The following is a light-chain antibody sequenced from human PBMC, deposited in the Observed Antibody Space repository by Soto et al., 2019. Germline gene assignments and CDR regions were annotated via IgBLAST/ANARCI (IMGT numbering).Light chain of an antibody. CDR3: SSYTSSYTDV. V-gene: IGLV2-14*01. CDR2: DVT. CDR1: SSDVGRYNY. Sequence: QSVLTQPASMSVSPGQSITISCTGTSSDVGRYNYVSWYQQHPGKAPKLMIYDVTNRPSGVSNRFSGSKSGNTASLTISGLQAEDEADYYCSSYTSSYTDVFGTGTKVTVL. J-gene: IGLJ1*01.